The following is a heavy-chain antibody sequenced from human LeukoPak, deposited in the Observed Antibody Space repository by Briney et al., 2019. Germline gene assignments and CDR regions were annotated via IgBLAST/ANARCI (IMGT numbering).Heavy chain of an antibody. CDR3: ARDPPYYYDSSGSGYGMDV. Sequence: PSETLSLTCAVSGVSISSSNWWSWVRQPPGKGLEWIGEIYHSGSTNYNPSLKSRVTISVDKSKNQFSLKLSSVTAADTAVYYCARDPPYYYDSSGSGYGMDVWGQGTTVTVSS. CDR1: GVSISSSNW. J-gene: IGHJ6*02. V-gene: IGHV4-4*02. CDR2: IYHSGST. D-gene: IGHD3-22*01.